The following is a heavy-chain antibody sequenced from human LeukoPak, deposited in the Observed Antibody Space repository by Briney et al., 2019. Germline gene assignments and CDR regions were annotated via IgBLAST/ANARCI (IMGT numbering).Heavy chain of an antibody. CDR1: GGSISSGGYS. J-gene: IGHJ3*02. CDR2: IYYSGST. Sequence: SETLSLTCTVSGGSISSGGYSWSWIRQHPGKGLEWIGYIYYSGSTYYNSSLKSRVTISVDTSKNQFSLKLSSVTAADTAVYYCASATGDLNAFDIWGQGTMVTVSS. D-gene: IGHD7-27*01. V-gene: IGHV4-31*03. CDR3: ASATGDLNAFDI.